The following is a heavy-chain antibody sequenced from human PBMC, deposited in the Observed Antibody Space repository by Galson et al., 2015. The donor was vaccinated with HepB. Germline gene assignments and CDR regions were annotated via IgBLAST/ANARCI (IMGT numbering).Heavy chain of an antibody. D-gene: IGHD6-19*01. J-gene: IGHJ4*02. CDR3: AKDGGQWLVQNVGFDS. CDR1: GFTFGDYA. CDR2: ISWNSGSI. V-gene: IGHV3-9*01. Sequence: SLRLSCAASGFTFGDYALHWVRQAPGKGLEWVSGISWNSGSICSADSVKGRFTVSRDNAENSLYLHMSSLRTEDTAFYYCAKDGGQWLVQNVGFDSWGQGTLVIVSS.